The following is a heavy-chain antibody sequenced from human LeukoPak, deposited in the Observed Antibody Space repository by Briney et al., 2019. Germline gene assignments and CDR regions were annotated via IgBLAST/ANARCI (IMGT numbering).Heavy chain of an antibody. CDR3: AKGPLAARISWFDP. CDR2: ISGSGDST. CDR1: GFTFIRYT. D-gene: IGHD2-15*01. J-gene: IGHJ5*02. Sequence: GGSLRLSCAPSGFTFIRYTMSWGRATPREGREWGSGISGSGDSTYYTDSVKGRFTISRDNSKTTLFLQRNSLRAEDTAVYYCAKGPLAARISWFDPWGQGTLVTVSS. V-gene: IGHV3-23*01.